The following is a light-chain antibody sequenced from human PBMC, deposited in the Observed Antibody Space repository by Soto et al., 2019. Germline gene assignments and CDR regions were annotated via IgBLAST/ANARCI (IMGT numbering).Light chain of an antibody. V-gene: IGLV2-14*01. J-gene: IGLJ6*01. CDR2: DVT. CDR1: ISDVGGHNP. Sequence: QSALTQPASVSGSAGQSITISCTGTISDVGGHNPVSWYRQDPGTAPKLVIYDVTNRPSGVSTRFSGSRSGNTASLTISGLQTEDEADYYCSAFTGRSTLVFGTGTKLTVL. CDR3: SAFTGRSTLV.